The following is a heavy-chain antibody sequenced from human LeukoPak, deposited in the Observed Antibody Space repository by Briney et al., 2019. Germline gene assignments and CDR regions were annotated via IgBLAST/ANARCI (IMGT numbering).Heavy chain of an antibody. Sequence: KSSQTLSLTCTVSGGSISSGGYYWSWIRQHPGKGLEWIGYIYYSGSTYYNPSLKSRVTISVDTSKNQFSLKLSSVTAADTAVYYCARESAQFGWFDPWGQGTLVTVSS. CDR1: GGSISSGGYY. D-gene: IGHD3-16*01. V-gene: IGHV4-31*03. CDR3: ARESAQFGWFDP. J-gene: IGHJ5*02. CDR2: IYYSGST.